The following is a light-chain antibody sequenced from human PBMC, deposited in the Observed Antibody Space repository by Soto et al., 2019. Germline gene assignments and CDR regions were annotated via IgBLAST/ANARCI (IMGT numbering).Light chain of an antibody. CDR3: KQGTHWPWT. Sequence: DAVMTQSPLSLPVTLGQPASISCRSSQSLVYSDGNTYLNWFQQRPGQSPRRLISKVSNRDSGVPDRFSGSGSGTDFTLTISRVEAEDVAIYYCKQGTHWPWTFGQGTKVEIK. V-gene: IGKV2-30*01. J-gene: IGKJ1*01. CDR2: KVS. CDR1: QSLVYSDGNTY.